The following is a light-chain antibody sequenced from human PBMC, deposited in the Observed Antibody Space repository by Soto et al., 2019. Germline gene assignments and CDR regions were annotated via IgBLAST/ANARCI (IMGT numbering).Light chain of an antibody. Sequence: QSVLTQPPSLSGAPGQRVTISCTGSSSNIGAGYDIHWYQQPPGTAPKLLIYGNNNRPSGVPDRFSGSKSGTSASLAITGLQAEDEADYYCQSSDSSLSRVFGTGTKVTVL. V-gene: IGLV1-40*01. J-gene: IGLJ1*01. CDR1: SSNIGAGYD. CDR2: GNN. CDR3: QSSDSSLSRV.